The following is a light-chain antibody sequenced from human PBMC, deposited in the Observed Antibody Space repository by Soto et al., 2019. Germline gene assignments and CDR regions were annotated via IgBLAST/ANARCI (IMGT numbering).Light chain of an antibody. CDR3: RHYNSYPIT. V-gene: IGKV1-5*03. CDR2: EAS. Sequence: DIQMTQSPSTLSSSVGDRVTITCRASQSISSWLAWYQQKPGKAPKLLIHEASNVDSGVSSRFSGSGSGTEFTLTISSLQPDDFATYYCRHYNSYPITFGQGTRLEIK. CDR1: QSISSW. J-gene: IGKJ5*01.